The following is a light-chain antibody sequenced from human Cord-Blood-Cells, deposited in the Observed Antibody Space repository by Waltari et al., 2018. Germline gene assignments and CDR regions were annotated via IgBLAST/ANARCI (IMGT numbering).Light chain of an antibody. CDR3: QQYNSYWT. J-gene: IGKJ1*01. CDR2: DAS. CDR1: QSISNW. V-gene: IGKV1-5*01. Sequence: DIQMTQSHSTLSASVGDRVTITCRASQSISNWLAWYQQKPGKGPKLLIYDASSLESGVPSRFSGSGSGTEFTLTISILQPDDFATYYCQQYNSYWTFGQGTKVEIK.